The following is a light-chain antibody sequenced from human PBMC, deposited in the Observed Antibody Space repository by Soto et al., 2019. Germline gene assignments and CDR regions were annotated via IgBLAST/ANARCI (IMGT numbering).Light chain of an antibody. J-gene: IGKJ4*01. CDR2: GTS. CDR1: QSVRSSH. Sequence: EIVLTQSPGTLSLSPGERATLSCRASQSVRSSHLAWYQPMPGQAPRLLIYGTSNRATGIPDRFSGSGSGTDFTLTISRLEPEDFAVYYCQQYSSSPLTFGGGTKVEIK. CDR3: QQYSSSPLT. V-gene: IGKV3-20*01.